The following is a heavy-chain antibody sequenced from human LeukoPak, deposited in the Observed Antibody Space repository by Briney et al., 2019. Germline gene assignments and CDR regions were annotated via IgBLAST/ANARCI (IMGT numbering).Heavy chain of an antibody. D-gene: IGHD1-26*01. V-gene: IGHV3-23*01. Sequence: GGSLRLSCAASGFTFSSYAMNWVRLAPGKGLEWVSTITGSGASTYYADSVRGRLTISRDNSKNTLYLQWNSLRAEDTAIYYCALATGGSYFRFDYWGPGTLVTVSS. CDR3: ALATGGSYFRFDY. J-gene: IGHJ4*02. CDR2: ITGSGAST. CDR1: GFTFSSYA.